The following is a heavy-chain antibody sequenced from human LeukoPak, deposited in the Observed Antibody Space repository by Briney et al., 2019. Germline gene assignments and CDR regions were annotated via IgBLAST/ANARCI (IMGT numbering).Heavy chain of an antibody. D-gene: IGHD3-10*01. V-gene: IGHV6-1*01. CDR2: TYYRSKWYN. CDR3: ARNWRWSGFGELPYYFDY. J-gene: IGHJ4*02. CDR1: GDSVSSNSAA. Sequence: PSQTLSLTCAISGDSVSSNSAAWNWIRQSPSRGLEWLGRTYYRSKWYNDYAVSVKSRITINPDTSKNQFSLQLNSVTPEDTAVYYCARNWRWSGFGELPYYFDYWGQGTLVTVSS.